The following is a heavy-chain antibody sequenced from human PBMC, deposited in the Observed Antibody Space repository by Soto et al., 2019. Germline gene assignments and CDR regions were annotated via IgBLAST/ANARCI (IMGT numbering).Heavy chain of an antibody. D-gene: IGHD1-1*01. CDR1: GGSISSGDYY. CDR2: IYYSGST. V-gene: IGHV4-30-4*01. CDR3: ARDTTTPLKEDSYFDY. Sequence: QVQLQESGPGLVKPSQTLSLTCTVSGGSISSGDYYWSWIRQPPGKGLEWIGYIYYSGSTYYNPSLKSRVTISVDTSKNQFSLKLSSVTAADTAVYYCARDTTTPLKEDSYFDYWGQGTLVTVSS. J-gene: IGHJ4*02.